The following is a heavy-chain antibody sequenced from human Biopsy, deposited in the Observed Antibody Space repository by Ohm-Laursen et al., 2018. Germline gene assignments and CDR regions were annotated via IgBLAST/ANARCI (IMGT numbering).Heavy chain of an antibody. D-gene: IGHD3-3*01. CDR3: ARLEWRDTFFDF. J-gene: IGHJ4*02. CDR2: IYHSGST. Sequence: SVTLSFTGAVSGFSIKSGYYWGWIRQPPGKGLEWIGNIYHSGSTYYNPSLKSRVTISVEKSKNQFSLKLSSVTAADTAVYYCARLEWRDTFFDFWGQGRLVTVSS. CDR1: GFSIKSGYY. V-gene: IGHV4-38-2*01.